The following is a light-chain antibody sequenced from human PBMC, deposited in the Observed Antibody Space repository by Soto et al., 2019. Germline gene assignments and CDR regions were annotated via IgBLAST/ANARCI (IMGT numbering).Light chain of an antibody. CDR3: QQYGSSPRT. Sequence: EIVMTQSPGTLSVFPGERVTLSCRASQSVSGYLDWFQQKPGQAPRLVLQRIFIRAIGVPARFSGRGSGTDFTLTISRLEPEDFAVYYCQQYGSSPRTFGQGTKVDI. CDR2: RIF. CDR1: QSVSGY. J-gene: IGKJ1*01. V-gene: IGKV3-20*01.